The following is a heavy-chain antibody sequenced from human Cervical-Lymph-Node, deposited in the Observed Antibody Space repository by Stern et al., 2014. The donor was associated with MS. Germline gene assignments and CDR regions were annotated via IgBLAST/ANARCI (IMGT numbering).Heavy chain of an antibody. D-gene: IGHD1-14*01. V-gene: IGHV5-51*01. Sequence: EVQLVESGAEVGKPGESLNISCKTSGYKFTTYWIGWVRQMPGKGLEWMGMIYPGDSNTKYSPSFQGHVKFSVDTSVTTAYLHWSSLKASDTAIYYCARRRYEGHSPAWHFDYWGQGTLVTVSS. CDR1: GYKFTTYW. CDR2: IYPGDSNT. CDR3: ARRRYEGHSPAWHFDY. J-gene: IGHJ4*02.